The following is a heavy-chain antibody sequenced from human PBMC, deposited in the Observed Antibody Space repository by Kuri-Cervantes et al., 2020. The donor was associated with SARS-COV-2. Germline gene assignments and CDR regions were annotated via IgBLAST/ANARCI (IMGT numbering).Heavy chain of an antibody. CDR1: EFTFRNYA. J-gene: IGHJ5*02. D-gene: IGHD3-16*01. CDR2: ISYDGSYK. Sequence: GESLKISCAASEFTFRNYAMHWVRQAPGKGLEWVALISYDGSYKYYVDSVKGRFTISRDNSKNTLHLQMNSLGAEDTAVYYCAREVGWFDPWGQGTLVTVSS. CDR3: AREVGWFDP. V-gene: IGHV3-30*04.